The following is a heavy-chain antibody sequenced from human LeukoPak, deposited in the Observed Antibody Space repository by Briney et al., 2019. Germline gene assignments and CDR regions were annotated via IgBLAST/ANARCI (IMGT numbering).Heavy chain of an antibody. CDR2: VSYDGSNE. V-gene: IGHV3-30-3*01. Sequence: GGSLRLSCAVSGFTFYSYAMRWVRQAPGKGLEWVAVVSYDGSNEYYADSVKGRFTISRDNSKNTLSLQMNSLRAEDTSVYYCARGYYYGMDVWGQGTAVTVSS. CDR1: GFTFYSYA. J-gene: IGHJ6*02. CDR3: ARGYYYGMDV.